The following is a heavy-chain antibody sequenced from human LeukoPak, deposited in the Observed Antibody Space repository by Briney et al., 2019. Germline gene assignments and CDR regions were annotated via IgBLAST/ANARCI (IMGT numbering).Heavy chain of an antibody. J-gene: IGHJ4*02. CDR3: ASWGASGNS. CDR1: GFTLSTYW. V-gene: IGHV3-7*01. D-gene: IGHD3-16*01. Sequence: GGSLRLSCEASGFTLSTYWMNWVRQVPGKGLYWVSNINPDGSGKRYVDSVKGRFTNARENAENSLSLQMNGLRAEDTAVYYCASWGASGNSWGQGTLVTVSS. CDR2: INPDGSGK.